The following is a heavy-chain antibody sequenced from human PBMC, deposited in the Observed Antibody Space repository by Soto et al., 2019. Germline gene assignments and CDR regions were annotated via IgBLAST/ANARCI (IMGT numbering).Heavy chain of an antibody. CDR1: GGTFSSYA. V-gene: IGHV1-69*13. J-gene: IGHJ6*02. D-gene: IGHD6-19*01. CDR2: IIPIFGTA. Sequence: SVKVSCKASGGTFSSYAISWVRQAPGQGLEWMGGIIPIFGTANYAQKFQGRVTITADESTSTAYMELSSLRSEDTAVYYCARAEYSSGWYGSLVGQAPPPMRYGMDVWGQGTTVTVSS. CDR3: ARAEYSSGWYGSLVGQAPPPMRYGMDV.